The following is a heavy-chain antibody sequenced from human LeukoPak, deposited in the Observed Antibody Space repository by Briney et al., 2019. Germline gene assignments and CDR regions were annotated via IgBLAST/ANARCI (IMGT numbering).Heavy chain of an antibody. V-gene: IGHV3-9*01. Sequence: GRSLRLSCAASGFTFDDYAMHWVRQAPGKGLEWVSGISWNSGSIGYADSVKGRFTISRDNAKNSLYLQMNSLRAEDTALYYCAKDIVVSSTSYYYYYYMDVWGKGTTVTVSS. CDR3: AKDIVVSSTSYYYYYYMDV. CDR2: ISWNSGSI. CDR1: GFTFDDYA. J-gene: IGHJ6*03. D-gene: IGHD2-2*01.